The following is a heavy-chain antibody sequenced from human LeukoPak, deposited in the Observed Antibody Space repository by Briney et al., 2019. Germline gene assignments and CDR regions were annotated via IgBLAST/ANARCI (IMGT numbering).Heavy chain of an antibody. CDR2: INPNSGGT. J-gene: IGHJ4*02. CDR1: GYTFTGYY. V-gene: IGHV1-2*02. D-gene: IGHD3-16*01. Sequence: ASVKVSCXASGYTFTGYYMHWVRQAHGQGLEWMGWINPNSGGTNYAQKFQGRVTMTRDTSISTAYMELSRLRSDDTAVYYCAREGSVWGSYVDYWGQGTLVTVSS. CDR3: AREGSVWGSYVDY.